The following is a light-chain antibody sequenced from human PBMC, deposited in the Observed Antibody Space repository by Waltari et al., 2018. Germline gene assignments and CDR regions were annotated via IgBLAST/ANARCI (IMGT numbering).Light chain of an antibody. J-gene: IGKJ3*01. CDR1: QTISSY. V-gene: IGKV1-39*01. CDR2: AAT. CDR3: QQTYTAST. Sequence: DIQLTQSPSSLSASVGDRVTITCRTDQTISSYLSWYQQKQGRAPQLLIYAATSLHVGVPSMFSGSGSVTDFTLTISSLQPEDLATYYCQQTYTASTFGPGTKVDVK.